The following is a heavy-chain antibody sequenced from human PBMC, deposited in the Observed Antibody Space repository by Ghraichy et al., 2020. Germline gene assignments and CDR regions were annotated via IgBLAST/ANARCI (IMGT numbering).Heavy chain of an antibody. CDR3: ARDIYYYETSGYPQ. J-gene: IGHJ4*02. V-gene: IGHV4-59*01. D-gene: IGHD3-22*01. Sequence: SETLSLTCTVSGGSINNYYWSWIRQPPGKGLEWVGYIYYSGGTNYNPSFKSRVTISVDMSKNQFSLRLSSVTAADTAVYYCARDIYYYETSGYPQWGPGTQVTVSS. CDR2: IYYSGGT. CDR1: GGSINNYY.